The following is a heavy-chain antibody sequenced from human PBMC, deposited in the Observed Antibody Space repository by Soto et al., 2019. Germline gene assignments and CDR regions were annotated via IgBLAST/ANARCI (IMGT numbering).Heavy chain of an antibody. Sequence: GGSLRLSCAASGFTFSNAWMSWGRQAPGKGLEWVGRIKSKTDGGTTNYAAPEKGRFTISRDDSKNTLYLQMNSLKTEDTAVYYCTTVGEDMVGGAFDIWGQGTMVTVSS. CDR3: TTVGEDMVGGAFDI. D-gene: IGHD3-16*01. CDR1: GFTFSNAW. J-gene: IGHJ3*02. V-gene: IGHV3-15*01. CDR2: IKSKTDGGTT.